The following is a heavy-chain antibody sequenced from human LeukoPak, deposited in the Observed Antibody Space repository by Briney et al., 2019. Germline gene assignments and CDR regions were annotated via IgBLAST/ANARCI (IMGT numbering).Heavy chain of an antibody. J-gene: IGHJ4*02. CDR3: ARMVRGVISGYFDY. CDR1: GGSISSYY. CDR2: IYYSGST. Sequence: SETLSLTCTVSGGSISSYYWSWIRQPPGKGLEWIGYIYYSGSTNYNPSLKSRVTISVDTSKNQFSLKLSSVTAADTAVYYCARMVRGVISGYFDYWGQGTLVTVSS. V-gene: IGHV4-59*01. D-gene: IGHD3-10*01.